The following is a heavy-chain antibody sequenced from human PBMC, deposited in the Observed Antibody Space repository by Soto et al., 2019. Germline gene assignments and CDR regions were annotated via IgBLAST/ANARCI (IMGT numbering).Heavy chain of an antibody. CDR2: IKSKTDGGTT. CDR3: TTGGLYSYCFNGDCDY. J-gene: IGHJ4*02. CDR1: GFSCNNAG. Sequence: GGSLRLACAASGFSCNNAGMNWVCQAQGKGREWVGRIKSKTDGGTTDYAAPVKGRFTISRDDSKNTLYLQMNSLKTEDTVVYYCTTGGLYSYCFNGDCDYWGQGT. D-gene: IGHD5-18*01. V-gene: IGHV3-15*07.